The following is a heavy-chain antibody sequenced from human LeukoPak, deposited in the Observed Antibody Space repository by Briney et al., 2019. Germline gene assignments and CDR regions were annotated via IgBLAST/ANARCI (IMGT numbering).Heavy chain of an antibody. D-gene: IGHD2-2*01. J-gene: IGHJ5*02. CDR3: ARGGPDIVVVPAAKRAYNWFDP. V-gene: IGHV1-69*01. CDR1: GGTFSSYA. CDR2: IIPIFGTA. Sequence: SVKVSCKASGGTFSSYAISWVRQAPGQGLEWMGGIIPIFGTANYAQKFQGRVTITADESTSTAYMELSSLRSEDTAVYYCARGGPDIVVVPAAKRAYNWFDPWGQGTLVTVSS.